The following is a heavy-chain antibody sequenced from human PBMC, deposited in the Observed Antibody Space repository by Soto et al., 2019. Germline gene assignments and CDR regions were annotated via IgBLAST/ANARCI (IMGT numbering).Heavy chain of an antibody. D-gene: IGHD3-22*01. CDR1: GYTFTSYC. Sequence: ASVKVSCKASGYTFTSYCISWVRQAPGQGLEWMGWISAYNGNTNYAQKLQGRVTMTTDTSTSTAYMELRSLRSDDTAVYYCARSSMIVVVFYYWGQGTLVTVSS. CDR2: ISAYNGNT. J-gene: IGHJ4*02. CDR3: ARSSMIVVVFYY. V-gene: IGHV1-18*01.